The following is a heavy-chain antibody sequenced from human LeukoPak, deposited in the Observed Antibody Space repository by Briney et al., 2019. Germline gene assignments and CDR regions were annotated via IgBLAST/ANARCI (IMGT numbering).Heavy chain of an antibody. CDR2: IYYSGST. V-gene: IGHV4-59*01. Sequence: SETLSLTCTVSGGSISSYYWSWIRQPPGKGLEWIGYIYYSGSTNYNPSLKSRVTISVDTSKNQSSLKLSSVTAADTAVYYCARALRARITGTTASVYGMDVWGQGTTVTVSS. CDR1: GGSISSYY. D-gene: IGHD1-20*01. J-gene: IGHJ6*02. CDR3: ARALRARITGTTASVYGMDV.